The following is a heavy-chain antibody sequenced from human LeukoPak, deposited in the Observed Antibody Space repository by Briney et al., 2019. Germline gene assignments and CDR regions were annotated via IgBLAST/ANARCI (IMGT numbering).Heavy chain of an antibody. V-gene: IGHV4-59*12. CDR2: IYYTGTT. J-gene: IGHJ6*03. D-gene: IGHD3-10*01. Sequence: SETLSLTCSVSGGSISSYYWSWIRQPPGKGLEWIGYIYYTGTTNYNPSLQSRVTISLDTSKTQFSLKLSSVTAADTAVYYCARGLGDEYTATYYYYYMDVWGKGTTVTVSS. CDR1: GGSISSYY. CDR3: ARGLGDEYTATYYYYYMDV.